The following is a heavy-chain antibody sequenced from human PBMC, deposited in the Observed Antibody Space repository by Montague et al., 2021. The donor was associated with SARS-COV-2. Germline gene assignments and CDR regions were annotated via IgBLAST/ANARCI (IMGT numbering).Heavy chain of an antibody. V-gene: IGHV4-39*01. CDR3: ATQEDPSGWIPGPFDF. D-gene: IGHD6-19*01. J-gene: IGHJ4*02. Sequence: SETLSLTCTVSGGSISSSTYYWAWIRQPPGKGLVWIGSIYYRGSSYYNPSLKSRVFISVDTSKKQLSLTLTSVTAADTAVYYCATQEDPSGWIPGPFDFWGQGALLSASS. CDR1: GGSISSSTYY. CDR2: IYYRGSS.